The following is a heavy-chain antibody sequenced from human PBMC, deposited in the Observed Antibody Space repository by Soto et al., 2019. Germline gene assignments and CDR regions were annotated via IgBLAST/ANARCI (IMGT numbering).Heavy chain of an antibody. CDR1: GFTFSSYG. J-gene: IGHJ4*02. CDR2: IWYDGSNK. V-gene: IGHV3-33*01. Sequence: GGSLRLSCASSGFTFSSYGMYWVRQAPGKGLEWVAVIWYDGSNKYYADSVRGRFTISRDNSKNTLYLQMSSLRGEDTAVYYCARDRYYYSSEADYWGQGTLVTVSS. CDR3: ARDRYYYSSEADY. D-gene: IGHD3-10*01.